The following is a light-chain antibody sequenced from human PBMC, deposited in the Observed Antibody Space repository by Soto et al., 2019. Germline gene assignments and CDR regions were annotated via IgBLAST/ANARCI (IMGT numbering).Light chain of an antibody. CDR2: RNN. J-gene: IGLJ3*02. Sequence: QSVLTQPPSASGTPGQRVTISCSGSSSNIGSNYVYWYQQLPGTAPKLLMYRNNQRPSGVPDRISGSRSGTSASLAISGLRSEDEADYYCAVWDDSLSGRVFGGGTKLTVL. CDR3: AVWDDSLSGRV. V-gene: IGLV1-47*01. CDR1: SSNIGSNY.